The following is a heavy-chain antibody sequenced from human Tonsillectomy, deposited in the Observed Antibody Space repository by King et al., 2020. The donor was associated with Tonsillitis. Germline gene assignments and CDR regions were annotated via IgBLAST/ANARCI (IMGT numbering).Heavy chain of an antibody. Sequence: VQLVESGGGLVKPGGSLRLSCAASGFTFSSYNMHWVRQAPGKGLEWVSSISSSSSYIYYADSVKGRFTISRDNAKNSLYLKMNSLRAEDTAMYYCARDHYDFWSGYYFFWGQGTLVTVSS. CDR1: GFTFSSYN. D-gene: IGHD3-3*01. J-gene: IGHJ4*02. V-gene: IGHV3-21*01. CDR2: ISSSSSYI. CDR3: ARDHYDFWSGYYFF.